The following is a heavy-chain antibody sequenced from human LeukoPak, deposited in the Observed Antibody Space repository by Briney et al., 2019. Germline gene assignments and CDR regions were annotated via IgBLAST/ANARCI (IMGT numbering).Heavy chain of an antibody. D-gene: IGHD1-26*01. Sequence: ASVKVSCKVSGYTLTELSMHWVRQAPGKGLEWMGGFDPEDGETIYAQKFQGRVTMTEDTSTDTAYMELSSLRSEDTAVYYCASVWGTVGAPRGWYFDYWGQGTLVTVSS. J-gene: IGHJ4*02. CDR2: FDPEDGET. CDR1: GYTLTELS. V-gene: IGHV1-24*01. CDR3: ASVWGTVGAPRGWYFDY.